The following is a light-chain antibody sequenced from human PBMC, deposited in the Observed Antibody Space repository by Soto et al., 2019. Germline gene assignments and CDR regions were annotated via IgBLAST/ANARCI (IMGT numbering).Light chain of an antibody. CDR3: QTWGTGPWV. CDR1: SGHITYA. V-gene: IGLV4-69*01. J-gene: IGLJ3*02. CDR2: LNSDGSP. Sequence: QLVLTQSPSASASLGASVKLTCTRSSGHITYAIAWHQQQPEKGPRYLMKLNSDGSPSKGDGIPDRFSGSSSGAERYLTISSLQSEDEADYYCQTWGTGPWVFGGGTKLTVL.